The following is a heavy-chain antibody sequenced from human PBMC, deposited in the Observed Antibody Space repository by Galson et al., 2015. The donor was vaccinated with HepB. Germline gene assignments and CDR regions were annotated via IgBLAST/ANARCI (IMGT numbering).Heavy chain of an antibody. Sequence: SVKVSCKASGYTFTGYYMHWVRQAPGQGLEWMGWINPNSGGTNYAQKFQGRVTMTRDTSISTAYMELSRLRSDDTAVYYCACSNVAYCGGDRRTYWGQGTLVTVSS. J-gene: IGHJ4*02. CDR2: INPNSGGT. V-gene: IGHV1-2*02. CDR1: GYTFTGYY. D-gene: IGHD2-21*02. CDR3: ACSNVAYCGGDRRTY.